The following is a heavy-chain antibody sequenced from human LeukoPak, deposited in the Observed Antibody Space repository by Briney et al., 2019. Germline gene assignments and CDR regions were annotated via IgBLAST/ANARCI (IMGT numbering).Heavy chain of an antibody. J-gene: IGHJ6*03. CDR2: ISWNSGSI. Sequence: GGSLRLSCAASGFTFDDYAMHWVRQAPGKGLEWVSGISWNSGSIGYADSVKGRFTISRDNAKNSLYLQMNSLRAEDTALYYCAKDSRPDYYYYYRDVWGKGTTVTVSS. V-gene: IGHV3-9*01. CDR3: AKDSRPDYYYYYRDV. CDR1: GFTFDDYA.